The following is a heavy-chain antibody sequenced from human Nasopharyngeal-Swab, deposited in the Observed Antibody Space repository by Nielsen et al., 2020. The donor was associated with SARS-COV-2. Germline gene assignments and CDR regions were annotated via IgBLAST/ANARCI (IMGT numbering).Heavy chain of an antibody. D-gene: IGHD5-18*01. CDR3: ARVPGDTAMASDY. V-gene: IGHV3-33*01. J-gene: IGHJ4*02. Sequence: VRQAPGKGLEWVAVIWYDGSNKYYADSVKGRFTISRGNSKNTLYLQMNSLRAEDTAVYYCARVPGDTAMASDYWGQGTLVTVSS. CDR2: IWYDGSNK.